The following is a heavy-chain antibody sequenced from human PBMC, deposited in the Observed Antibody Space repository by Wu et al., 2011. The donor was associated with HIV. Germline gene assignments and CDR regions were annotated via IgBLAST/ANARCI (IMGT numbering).Heavy chain of an antibody. CDR2: INPNSGDT. Sequence: QVQLVQSGAEVKKPGASVKVSCRASGYTFTGYYMHWVRQAPGQGLEWMGWINPNSGDTNYAQKFQGRVTMTRDTSISTAYMELSRLRSDDTAVYYCARGHVITMIVGPGYWYFDLWGRGTLVTRLL. CDR1: GYTFTGYY. J-gene: IGHJ2*01. CDR3: ARGHVITMIVGPGYWYFDL. D-gene: IGHD3-22*01. V-gene: IGHV1-2*02.